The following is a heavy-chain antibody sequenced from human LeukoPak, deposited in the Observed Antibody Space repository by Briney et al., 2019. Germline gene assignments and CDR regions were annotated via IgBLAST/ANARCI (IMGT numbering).Heavy chain of an antibody. CDR2: IWDDGSKT. V-gene: IGHV3-33*01. J-gene: IGHJ4*02. Sequence: PGGSLRLSCAASGFTFSSFGMHWVRQAPGKGLEWVAVIWDDGSKTYYADSVKGRFTISRDNSKNTLYLQMTSLRVEDTAVYYCASMAPAANSDYWGQGTLVTVSS. CDR1: GFTFSSFG. D-gene: IGHD2-2*01. CDR3: ASMAPAANSDY.